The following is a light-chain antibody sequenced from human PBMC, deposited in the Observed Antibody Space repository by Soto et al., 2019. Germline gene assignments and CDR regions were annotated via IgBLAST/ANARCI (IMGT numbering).Light chain of an antibody. CDR3: QQYDNLALT. J-gene: IGKJ4*01. Sequence: DIQMTQSPSSPAASVGDRVTITCQASQDIKKYLNWYQQKPGKAPKLLIYDASKLETGVPSRFRGSGSGTEFTFTISSLQPEDFATYYCQQYDNLALTFGGGTKVELK. V-gene: IGKV1-33*01. CDR1: QDIKKY. CDR2: DAS.